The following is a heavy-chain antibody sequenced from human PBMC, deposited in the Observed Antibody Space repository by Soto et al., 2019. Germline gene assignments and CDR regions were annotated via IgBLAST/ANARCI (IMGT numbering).Heavy chain of an antibody. CDR2: ISYDGSNK. J-gene: IGHJ6*02. Sequence: GGSLRLSCAASGFTSSSYGMHWVRQAPGKGLEWVAVISYDGSNKYYADSVKGRFTISRDNSKNTLYLQMNSLRAEDTAVYYCAKGARGVYYDILTGPSSRMDVWGQGTTVTVSS. D-gene: IGHD3-9*01. CDR3: AKGARGVYYDILTGPSSRMDV. CDR1: GFTSSSYG. V-gene: IGHV3-30*18.